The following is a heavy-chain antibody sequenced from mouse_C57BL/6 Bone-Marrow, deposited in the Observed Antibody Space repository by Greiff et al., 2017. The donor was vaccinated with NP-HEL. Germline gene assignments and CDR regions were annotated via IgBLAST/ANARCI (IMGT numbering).Heavy chain of an antibody. D-gene: IGHD1-1*01. V-gene: IGHV1-55*01. CDR1: GYTFTSYW. J-gene: IGHJ2*01. CDR3: AGYYGSSPYYFDY. Sequence: QVQLQQPGAELVKPGASVKMSCKASGYTFTSYWITWVKQRPGQGLEWIGDIYPGSGSTNYNEKFKSKATLTVDTSSSTAYLQLSSLTSEDSAVYYCAGYYGSSPYYFDYWGQGTTLTVSS. CDR2: IYPGSGST.